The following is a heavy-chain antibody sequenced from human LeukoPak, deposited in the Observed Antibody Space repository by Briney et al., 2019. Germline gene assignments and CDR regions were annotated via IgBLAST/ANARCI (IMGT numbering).Heavy chain of an antibody. CDR2: IYHSGST. D-gene: IGHD6-6*01. CDR3: AGSGIAARLSLFDY. V-gene: IGHV4-4*02. CDR1: GGSISSSNW. Sequence: SGTLSLTCAVSGGSISSSNWWSWVRQPPGKGLEWIGEIYHSGSTYYNPSLKSRVTISVDTSKNQFSLKLSSVTAADTAVYYCAGSGIAARLSLFDYWGQGTLVTVSS. J-gene: IGHJ4*02.